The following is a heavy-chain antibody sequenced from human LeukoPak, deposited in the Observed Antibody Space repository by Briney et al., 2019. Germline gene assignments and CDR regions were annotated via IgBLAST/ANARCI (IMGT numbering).Heavy chain of an antibody. J-gene: IGHJ3*02. CDR3: TAFDI. V-gene: IGHV3-23*01. CDR2: ISGSGGST. Sequence: GGTLRLSCAASGFTFRSYGMSWVRQAPGKGLEWVSAISGSGGSTYYADSVKGRFTISRDNSKNTLYLQMNSLKTEGTAVYYCTAFDIWGQGTMVTVSS. CDR1: GFTFRSYG.